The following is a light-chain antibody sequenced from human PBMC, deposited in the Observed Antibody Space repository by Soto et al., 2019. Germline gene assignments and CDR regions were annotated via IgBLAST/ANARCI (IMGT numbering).Light chain of an antibody. V-gene: IGKV3-20*01. Sequence: EIVLTQSPGTLSLSPGERATLSCRASQSVSSSYLAWYQQKPGQATRLLIYGTSNRATAIPDRFSGNGSGTDFTLTISRLEPEDFAVYYCLQYGSSSWTFGQGTKVDIK. CDR3: LQYGSSSWT. CDR1: QSVSSSY. J-gene: IGKJ1*01. CDR2: GTS.